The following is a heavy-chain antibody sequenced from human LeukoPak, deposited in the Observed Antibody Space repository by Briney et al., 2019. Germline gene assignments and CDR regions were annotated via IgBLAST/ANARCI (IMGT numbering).Heavy chain of an antibody. CDR2: FYFSGST. V-gene: IGHV4-39*01. Sequence: SETLSPTCSVSGASVSTSRSYWGWLRQSPVKGLEWIVSFYFSGSTYYNPSLKSRANISVDTSKNQFSLELTSVTAADTAVYYCATPNGFSYGFFDSWGQGTLVTVSS. CDR1: GASVSTSRSY. CDR3: ATPNGFSYGFFDS. D-gene: IGHD5-18*01. J-gene: IGHJ4*02.